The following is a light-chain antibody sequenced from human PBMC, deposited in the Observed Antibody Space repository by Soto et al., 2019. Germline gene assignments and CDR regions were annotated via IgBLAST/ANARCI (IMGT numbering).Light chain of an antibody. CDR2: AAS. J-gene: IGKJ4*01. V-gene: IGKV1-8*01. CDR3: QQYYSYPALT. CDR1: QGISSY. Sequence: AIRMTQSPSSLSASTGDRVTITCRASQGISSYLAWYQQKPGKAPKLLIYAASTLQSGVPLRFSGSGSGTDFTLTISCLQSEDFATYYCQQYYSYPALTFGGGTKVDIK.